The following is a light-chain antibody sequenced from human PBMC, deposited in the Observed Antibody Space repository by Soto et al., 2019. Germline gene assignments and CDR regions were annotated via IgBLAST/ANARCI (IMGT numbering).Light chain of an antibody. CDR3: QQYGSSPIT. J-gene: IGKJ5*01. V-gene: IGKV3-20*01. Sequence: EIVLAQSPGTLSLSPGERATLSCRASQSVSSSRLGWYQQKPGQAPRLLIYGASTRATGLSDRFSSSGSGTDFTLTISRLEPEDFAVYYCQQYGSSPITFGQGTRLEIK. CDR2: GAS. CDR1: QSVSSSR.